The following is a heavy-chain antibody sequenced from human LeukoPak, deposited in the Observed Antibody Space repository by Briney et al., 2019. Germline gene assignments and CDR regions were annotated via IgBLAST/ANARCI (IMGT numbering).Heavy chain of an antibody. D-gene: IGHD5/OR15-5a*01. J-gene: IGHJ4*02. V-gene: IGHV3-11*05. CDR1: GCIFSDYY. CDR2: IISSSSYT. Sequence: GGSLRLSCAASGCIFSDYYMSWIRQAPGKGREWISYIISSSSYTNYVDSVKGRFTISRDNAKNSLYLQMNSLRAEDTAVYYCARAVSVSSYYFDCWGQGTLVTVSS. CDR3: ARAVSVSSYYFDC.